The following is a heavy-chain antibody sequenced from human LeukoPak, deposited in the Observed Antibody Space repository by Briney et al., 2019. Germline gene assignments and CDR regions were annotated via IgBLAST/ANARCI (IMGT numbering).Heavy chain of an antibody. CDR2: IYSGGSS. V-gene: IGHV3-53*01. CDR3: AKYRLFGHYDNWFDP. J-gene: IGHJ5*02. D-gene: IGHD4-17*01. CDR1: GFIVSSNY. Sequence: GGSLRLSCAASGFIVSSNYMSWVRQAPGKGLGWVSIIYSGGSSYYADSVKGRFTISRDNSKNTLYLQMNSMRVEDTAVYYCAKYRLFGHYDNWFDPWGQGTLVTVSS.